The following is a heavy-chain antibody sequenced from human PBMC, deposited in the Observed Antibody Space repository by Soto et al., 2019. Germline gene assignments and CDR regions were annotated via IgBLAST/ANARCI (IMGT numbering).Heavy chain of an antibody. J-gene: IGHJ4*02. CDR1: GYTFTDNY. CDR2: INPNTGGT. Sequence: GSSVKVSCKASGYTFTDNYIHWVRQAPGHGLEWMGWINPNTGGTNYAQKFQGRVTMTRDTSITTAYMELSRLRSDDTAVYYCARDFSSSADGFDYWGQGTLVTVSS. D-gene: IGHD6-6*01. V-gene: IGHV1-2*02. CDR3: ARDFSSSADGFDY.